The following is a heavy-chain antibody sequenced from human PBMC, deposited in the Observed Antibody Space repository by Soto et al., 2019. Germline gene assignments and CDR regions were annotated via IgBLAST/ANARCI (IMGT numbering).Heavy chain of an antibody. J-gene: IGHJ1*01. V-gene: IGHV3-23*01. CDR2: ISGIGAST. Sequence: PGGSLRLSCAASGFTFSIYAMTWVRQAPGKGLEWVSTISGIGASTYYADSVKGRFTISRDNSKNTLYLQMNSLRAEDTAVYYCAKVSAGGRPEHLRQWGQGTLVTVSS. CDR1: GFTFSIYA. CDR3: AKVSAGGRPEHLRQ. D-gene: IGHD3-3*02.